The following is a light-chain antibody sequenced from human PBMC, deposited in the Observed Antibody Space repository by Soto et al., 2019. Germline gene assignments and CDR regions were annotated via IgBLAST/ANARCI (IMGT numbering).Light chain of an antibody. Sequence: QSVLTHPPSVSGSPGQSVTISCTGTISDVGSYNRVSWYQQPPGTAPKLMIYEVSNRPSGVPDRFSGSKSGNTVSLTISGLQAEDEADYYCSLYTSSSTYVFGTGTKVTVL. CDR1: ISDVGSYNR. J-gene: IGLJ1*01. CDR3: SLYTSSSTYV. CDR2: EVS. V-gene: IGLV2-18*01.